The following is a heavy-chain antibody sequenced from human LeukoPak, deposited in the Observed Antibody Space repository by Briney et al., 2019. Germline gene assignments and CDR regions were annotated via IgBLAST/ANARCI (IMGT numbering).Heavy chain of an antibody. Sequence: PSETLSLTCTVSGGSISSGDYYWSWIRQPPGKGLEWIGYIYYSGSTYYNPSLKSRVTISVDTSKNQFSLKLSSVTAADTAVYYCARVNIVVVPAANEIDYWGQGTLVTVSS. J-gene: IGHJ4*02. V-gene: IGHV4-30-4*01. CDR2: IYYSGST. CDR3: ARVNIVVVPAANEIDY. CDR1: GGSISSGDYY. D-gene: IGHD2-2*01.